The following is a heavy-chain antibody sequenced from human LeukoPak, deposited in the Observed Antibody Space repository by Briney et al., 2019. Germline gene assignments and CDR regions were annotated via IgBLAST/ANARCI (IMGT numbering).Heavy chain of an antibody. CDR1: GYTLTELS. V-gene: IGHV1-24*01. CDR3: AMYHYDSSGPYVGAFDI. Sequence: GASVKVSCKVSGYTLTELSMHWVRQTPGKGLEWMGGFDPEDGETIYAQKFQGRVTITMTDDTSTDTAYMELSSLRSEDTAMYYCAMYHYDSSGPYVGAFDIWGQGTMVTVSS. D-gene: IGHD3-22*01. J-gene: IGHJ3*02. CDR2: FDPEDGET.